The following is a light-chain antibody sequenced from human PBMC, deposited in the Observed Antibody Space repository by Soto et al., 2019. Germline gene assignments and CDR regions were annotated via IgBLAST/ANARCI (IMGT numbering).Light chain of an antibody. CDR1: QSVSTY. V-gene: IGKV3D-15*01. Sequence: EIVMTQSPATLSLSPGESATLSCRASQSVSTYLAWYQQKPGQAPRLLIYDASNRATGIPARFSGSGSGTDFTLTISSLQPDDFATYYCQQYNSYSTWTFGQGTKVDIK. CDR3: QQYNSYSTWT. J-gene: IGKJ1*01. CDR2: DAS.